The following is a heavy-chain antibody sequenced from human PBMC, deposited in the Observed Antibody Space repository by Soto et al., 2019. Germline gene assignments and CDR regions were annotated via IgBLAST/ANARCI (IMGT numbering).Heavy chain of an antibody. CDR3: ARGLYYYDSSGYY. CDR2: ISSSSSTI. V-gene: IGHV3-48*01. J-gene: IGHJ4*02. CDR1: GVTFISYS. Sequence: GGFLRLSCAASGVTFISYSMNWVRQAPGKGLEWVSYISSSSSTIYYADSVKGRFTISRDNAKNSLYLQMNSLRAEDTAVYYCARGLYYYDSSGYYWGQGTLVTSPQ. D-gene: IGHD3-22*01.